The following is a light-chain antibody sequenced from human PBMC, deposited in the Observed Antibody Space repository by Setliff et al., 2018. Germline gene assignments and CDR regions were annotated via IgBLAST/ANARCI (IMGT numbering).Light chain of an antibody. CDR3: CSYAGGSAFA. CDR1: SRDVGYYNL. J-gene: IGLJ1*01. V-gene: IGLV2-23*02. Sequence: QSVLTQPASVSGPPGQSITISCTGTSRDVGYYNLVSWYQQHPGKAPKVILYDFKTRPSGVSDRFSGSKSGNTASLTISGLQAEDEADYYCCSYAGGSAFAFGTGTKVTVL. CDR2: DFK.